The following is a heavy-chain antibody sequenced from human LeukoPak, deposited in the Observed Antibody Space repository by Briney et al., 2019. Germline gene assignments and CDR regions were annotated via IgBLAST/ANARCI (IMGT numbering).Heavy chain of an antibody. CDR3: ARGAARRLDY. V-gene: IGHV6-1*01. D-gene: IGHD6-6*01. CDR1: GDSVSSNSAA. Sequence: SQTLSLTCAISGDSVSSNSAAWNWIRQSPSRGLEWLGRTYYRSKWYTGYAGSVKSRITINPDTSKNQFSLQLNSVTPEDTAVYHCARGAARRLDYWGQGTLVTVSS. J-gene: IGHJ4*02. CDR2: TYYRSKWYT.